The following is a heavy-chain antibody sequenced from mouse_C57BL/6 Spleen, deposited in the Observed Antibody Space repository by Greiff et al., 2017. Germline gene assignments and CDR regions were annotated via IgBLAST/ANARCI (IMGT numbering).Heavy chain of an antibody. V-gene: IGHV1-54*01. CDR3: SRSYDGYS. CDR1: GYAFTNYL. CDR2: INPGSGGT. J-gene: IGHJ3*01. D-gene: IGHD2-3*01. Sequence: QVQLQQSGAELVRPGTSVKVSCKASGYAFTNYLIEWVKQRPGQGLEWIGVINPGSGGTNYNEKFKGKATLTADKSSSTAYMQLSSLTSEDSAVYFCSRSYDGYSWGQGTLVTVSA.